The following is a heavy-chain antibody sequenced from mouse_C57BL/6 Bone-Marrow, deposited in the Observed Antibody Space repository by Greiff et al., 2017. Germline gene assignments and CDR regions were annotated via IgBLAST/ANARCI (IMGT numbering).Heavy chain of an antibody. CDR3: ARKHHYYSSGAWFAY. D-gene: IGHD1-1*01. CDR1: GYTFTDHT. Sequence: QVQLQQPDAELVKPGASVKISCKVSGYTFTDHTIHWMKQRPEQGLEWIGYIYPRNGSTKYNEKFKGKATLTADKSSSTAYMQLNSLTSEDSAVYFCARKHHYYSSGAWFAYWGQGTLVTVSA. J-gene: IGHJ3*01. V-gene: IGHV1-78*01. CDR2: IYPRNGST.